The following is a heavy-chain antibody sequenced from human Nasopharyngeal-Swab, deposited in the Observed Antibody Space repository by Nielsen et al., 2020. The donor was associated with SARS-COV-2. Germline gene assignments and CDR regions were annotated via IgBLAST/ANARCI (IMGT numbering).Heavy chain of an antibody. CDR3: ARERDYGDYAVFDY. J-gene: IGHJ4*02. V-gene: IGHV3-66*01. D-gene: IGHD4-17*01. CDR2: FYSDGST. Sequence: GESLKISCAASGFTVSSNYMSWVRQAPGKGLEWVSVFYSDGSTFYADSVKGRFTISRDNSKNTLYLQMDSLRAEDTAVYYCARERDYGDYAVFDYWGQGTLVTVSS. CDR1: GFTVSSNY.